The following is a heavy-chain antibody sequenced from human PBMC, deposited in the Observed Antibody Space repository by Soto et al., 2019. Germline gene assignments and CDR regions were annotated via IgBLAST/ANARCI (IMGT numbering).Heavy chain of an antibody. CDR3: TGGGDWQFEY. CDR1: GDSISRDKW. Sequence: QVQLQESGPGLVTPSGTLSLTCAVSGDSISRDKWWSWVRQPPGKGLEWIGEIHHSGRTNYNPSLNSRVTILVEKSKNQVSLDMSSMTAADTAGYYSTGGGDWQFEYWGQGTLVTVSS. V-gene: IGHV4-4*02. CDR2: IHHSGRT. D-gene: IGHD2-21*02. J-gene: IGHJ4*02.